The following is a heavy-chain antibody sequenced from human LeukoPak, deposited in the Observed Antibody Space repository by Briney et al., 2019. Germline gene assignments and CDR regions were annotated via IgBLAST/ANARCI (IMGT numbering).Heavy chain of an antibody. J-gene: IGHJ5*02. CDR2: IIPIFGTA. CDR1: GGTFSSYA. V-gene: IGHV1-69*13. Sequence: SVKISCKASGGTFSSYAISWVRQAPGQGLEWMGGIIPIFGTANYAQKFQGRVTITADESTSTAYMELSSLRSEDTAVYYCARNPYYYDSSGYYSEIIRWFDPWGQGTLVTVSS. CDR3: ARNPYYYDSSGYYSEIIRWFDP. D-gene: IGHD3-22*01.